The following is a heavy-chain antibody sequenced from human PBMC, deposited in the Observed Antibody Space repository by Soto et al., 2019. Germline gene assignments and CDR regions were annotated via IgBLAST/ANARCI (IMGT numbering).Heavy chain of an antibody. CDR2: TKSISDAETT. V-gene: IGHV3-15*07. Sequence: LLVASGGGFVQPGGALRLSCVASGFTFSHAWMDWVRHAPGKGLEWGGRTKSISDAETTNYAASVAGRFTISREDSKNTLFPHVNSLKTEDTGVYYCTRRIAVAGTYYFDYWGQGTLVTVSS. D-gene: IGHD6-19*01. J-gene: IGHJ4*02. CDR3: TRRIAVAGTYYFDY. CDR1: GFTFSHAW.